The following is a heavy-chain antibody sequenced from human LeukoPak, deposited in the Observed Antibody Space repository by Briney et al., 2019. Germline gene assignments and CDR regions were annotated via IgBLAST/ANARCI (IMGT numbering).Heavy chain of an antibody. J-gene: IGHJ3*02. CDR3: ARHLDTALTSDGFDI. V-gene: IGHV5-51*01. CDR1: GYSFTNYW. D-gene: IGHD5-18*01. CDR2: IYPGDSDT. Sequence: GESLKISCKGSGYSFTNYWIGWVRQMPGKGLEWMGIIYPGDSDTSYSPSFQGQVTIPADKSISTAYLQWSSLKASDTAIYYCARHLDTALTSDGFDIWGQGTMVTVSS.